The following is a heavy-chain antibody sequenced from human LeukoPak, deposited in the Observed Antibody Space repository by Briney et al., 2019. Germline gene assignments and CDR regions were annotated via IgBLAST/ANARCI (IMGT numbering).Heavy chain of an antibody. D-gene: IGHD2/OR15-2a*01. V-gene: IGHV1-69*06. J-gene: IGHJ5*02. CDR3: ARVRNTGHWFDP. CDR2: IIPIFGTA. CDR1: GGTFSSYA. Sequence: GASVKVSCKASGGTFSSYAISWVRQAPGQGLEWMGGIIPIFGTANYAQKFQGRVTITADKSTSTAYMELSSLRSEDTAVYYCARVRNTGHWFDPWGQGTLVTVSS.